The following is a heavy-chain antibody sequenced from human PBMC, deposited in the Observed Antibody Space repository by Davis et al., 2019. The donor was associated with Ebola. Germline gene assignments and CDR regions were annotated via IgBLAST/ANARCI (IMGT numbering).Heavy chain of an antibody. CDR1: GGSISSYY. D-gene: IGHD2-15*01. CDR2: IYYSGST. Sequence: PSETLSLTCTVSGGSISSYYWSWIRQPPGKGLEWIGYIYYSGSTNYNPSLKSRVTISVDTSKNQFSLKLSSVTAADTAVYYCARTGYCSGGSCLHFDYWGQGTLVTVSS. CDR3: ARTGYCSGGSCLHFDY. J-gene: IGHJ4*02. V-gene: IGHV4-59*08.